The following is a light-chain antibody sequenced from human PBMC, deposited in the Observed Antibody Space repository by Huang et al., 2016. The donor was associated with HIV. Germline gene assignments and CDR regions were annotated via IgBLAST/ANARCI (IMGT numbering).Light chain of an antibody. CDR3: QQYNNWFWT. V-gene: IGKV3-15*01. Sequence: ETVMTQSPATLSVFSGERATLSCRASQRFNSNLAWYQQKPGQAPRLLIYGASTRATGIPARFSGSGSGTEFTLTINSRQSEDFAVYYCQQYNNWFWTFGQGTKVEIK. CDR2: GAS. CDR1: QRFNSN. J-gene: IGKJ1*01.